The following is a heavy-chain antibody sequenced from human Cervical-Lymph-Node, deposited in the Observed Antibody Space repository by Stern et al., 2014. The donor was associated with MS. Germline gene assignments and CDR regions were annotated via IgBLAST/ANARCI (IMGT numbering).Heavy chain of an antibody. CDR3: AKGRSGPIEDDWIDP. V-gene: IGHV7-4-1*02. D-gene: IGHD3-3*01. CDR2: INTDTGNP. CDR1: GYIFTDYA. J-gene: IGHJ5*02. Sequence: QVQLVQSGSELKKPGASVTLSCKASGYIFTDYAMNWVRQAPGQGLEWMGWINTDTGNPTYAQGFTGRFVFSLDTSVSTAYLHISSLKAEDTAVYYCAKGRSGPIEDDWIDPWGQGTLVTVSS.